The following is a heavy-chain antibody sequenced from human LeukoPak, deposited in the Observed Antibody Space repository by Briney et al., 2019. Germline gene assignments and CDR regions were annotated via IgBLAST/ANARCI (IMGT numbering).Heavy chain of an antibody. CDR2: VHYTGNT. J-gene: IGHJ4*02. CDR3: ARESRREGYRFDY. CDR1: DGSISNYY. Sequence: PSETLSLTCTVSDGSISNYYWSWIRQPPGKGLEWIGYVHYTGNTNYNPSLKSRLTISVDTSKNQFSLKLSSVTAADTAVYYCARESRREGYRFDYWGQGTLVTVSS. V-gene: IGHV4-59*01. D-gene: IGHD5-24*01.